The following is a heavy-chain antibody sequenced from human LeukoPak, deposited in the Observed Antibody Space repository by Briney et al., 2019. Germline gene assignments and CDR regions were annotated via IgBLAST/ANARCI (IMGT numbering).Heavy chain of an antibody. CDR1: GFTFSGFW. CDR3: ARKRPNYFDY. Sequence: GGSLRLSCAVSGFTFSGFWMSWSRQAPGKGLEWVASINSDGSEGYYVDSVKGRFTISRDNAENSLYLQMNSLRAEDTALYYCARKRPNYFDYWGQGTLVTVSS. V-gene: IGHV3-7*01. CDR2: INSDGSEG. J-gene: IGHJ4*02.